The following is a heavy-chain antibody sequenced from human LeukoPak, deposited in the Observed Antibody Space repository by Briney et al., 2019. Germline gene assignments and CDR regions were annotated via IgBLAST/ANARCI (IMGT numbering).Heavy chain of an antibody. V-gene: IGHV3-66*03. D-gene: IGHD2-15*01. CDR3: ARDHAATQDWVEFDP. CDR1: GFRASDYY. Sequence: PGGSLRLSCAVSGFRASDYYMSWVRQAPGKGLEWVALIRGSGDTFYGDSVKGRFTISRDDSKNTVYLRMNSLRVEDTAVYFCARDHAATQDWVEFDPWGQGTLVTVSS. CDR2: IRGSGDT. J-gene: IGHJ5*02.